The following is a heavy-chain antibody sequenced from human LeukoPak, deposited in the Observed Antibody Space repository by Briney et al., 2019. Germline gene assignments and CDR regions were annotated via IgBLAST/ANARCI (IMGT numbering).Heavy chain of an antibody. CDR2: MDPSGSQK. CDR3: AIWTSGNY. Sequence: GGSLRLSCATSGFTFNRSWMNWVRQAPGKGLEWVANMDPSGSQKRYADSVKGRFTISKDNPGTSLYLEMYSLRAEDTAIYYCAIWTSGNYWGQGTSVTVSS. J-gene: IGHJ4*02. V-gene: IGHV3-7*01. D-gene: IGHD1-1*01. CDR1: GFTFNRSW.